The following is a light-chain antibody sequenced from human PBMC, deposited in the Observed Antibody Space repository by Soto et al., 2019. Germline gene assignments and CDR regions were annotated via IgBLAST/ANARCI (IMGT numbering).Light chain of an antibody. Sequence: QSVLTQPRSVSGSPGQSVAISCTGTSSDVGGYNYVSWYQQHPGKAPKVMIYDVSKRPSGVPDRFSGSKSGNTASLTISGLQAEDEADYYCCLYAGVPYVFGTGTKLTVL. CDR1: SSDVGGYNY. V-gene: IGLV2-11*01. CDR2: DVS. CDR3: CLYAGVPYV. J-gene: IGLJ1*01.